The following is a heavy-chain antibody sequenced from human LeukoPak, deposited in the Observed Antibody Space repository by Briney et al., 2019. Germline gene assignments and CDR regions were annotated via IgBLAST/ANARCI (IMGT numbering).Heavy chain of an antibody. D-gene: IGHD3-3*01. Sequence: SETLSLTCTVSGGSISGYYWSWVRQPPGKGLEWIGSIYYSGSTYNNRSLKRRLTISIDTSKNQFSLKLSSVTAADTAVYYCARDGNTIFGVVITYYFDYWGQGTLLTVSS. V-gene: IGHV4-59*12. CDR1: GGSISGYY. CDR2: IYYSGST. J-gene: IGHJ4*02. CDR3: ARDGNTIFGVVITYYFDY.